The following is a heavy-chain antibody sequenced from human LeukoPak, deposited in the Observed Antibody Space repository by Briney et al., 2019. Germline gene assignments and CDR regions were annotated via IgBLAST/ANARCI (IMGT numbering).Heavy chain of an antibody. CDR3: ARGGAYYYDSTHAFDI. CDR2: INSDGSST. J-gene: IGHJ3*02. CDR1: GFTFSTYW. V-gene: IGHV3-74*01. D-gene: IGHD3-22*01. Sequence: PGGPLRLSCAASGFTFSTYWMHWVRQAPGKGLVWVSRINSDGSSTNYADSVKGRFTISRDNAKNTLYLQMNSLRAEDTAVYYCARGGAYYYDSTHAFDIWGQGTMVTVSS.